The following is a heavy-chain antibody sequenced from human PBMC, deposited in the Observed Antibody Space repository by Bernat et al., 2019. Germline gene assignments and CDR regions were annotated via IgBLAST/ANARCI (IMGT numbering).Heavy chain of an antibody. D-gene: IGHD3-16*02. V-gene: IGHV3-23*01. CDR3: EKANIYDYVRGSYQYPLGDH. CDR1: GFTFSSYA. CDR2: ISGGGGSI. Sequence: EVQLLESGGGLVQPGGSLRLSCAASGFTFSSYAMSWVRQAPGKGLEWVSTISGGGGSIYYADSVKGRFTISRDNSKNTLYLQMNSLRADDTAVYYCEKANIYDYVRGSYQYPLGDHWGQGTLVTVSS. J-gene: IGHJ4*02.